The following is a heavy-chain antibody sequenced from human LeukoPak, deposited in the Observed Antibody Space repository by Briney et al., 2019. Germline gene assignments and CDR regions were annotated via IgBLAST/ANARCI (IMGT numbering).Heavy chain of an antibody. CDR1: GGSFSGYY. V-gene: IGHV4-34*01. J-gene: IGHJ5*02. CDR2: INHSGST. CDR3: ARGYSGSYFNWFDP. D-gene: IGHD1-26*01. Sequence: SETLSLTCAVYGGSFSGYYWSWIRQPPGKGLGWIGEINHSGSTNYNPSLKSRVTISVDTSKNQFSLKLSSVTAADTAVYYCARGYSGSYFNWFDPWGQGTLVTVSS.